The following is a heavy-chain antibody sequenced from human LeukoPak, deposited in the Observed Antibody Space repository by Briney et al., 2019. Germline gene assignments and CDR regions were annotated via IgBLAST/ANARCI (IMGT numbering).Heavy chain of an antibody. V-gene: IGHV3-21*01. Sequence: GGSLRLSCAVSGFTFTTYSMDWVRQAPGKGLEWVSPISGSSSYIYNADSVKGRFTVSRDNAKNSLFLQMNSLRAEDTAVYYCASRPYDNSGYYYVWGQGTLVTVSS. J-gene: IGHJ4*02. CDR3: ASRPYDNSGYYYV. CDR1: GFTFTTYS. CDR2: ISGSSSYI. D-gene: IGHD3-22*01.